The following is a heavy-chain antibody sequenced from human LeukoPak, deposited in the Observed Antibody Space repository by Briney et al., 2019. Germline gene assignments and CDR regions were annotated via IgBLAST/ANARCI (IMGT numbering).Heavy chain of an antibody. Sequence: AGGSLRLSCAASGFTFSSYGMSWVCQAPGKGLEWVSAISGSGGSTYYADSVKGRFTISRDNSKNTLYLQMNSLRAEDTAVYYCASLGYCSSTSCYGDYWGQGTLVTVSS. J-gene: IGHJ4*02. CDR3: ASLGYCSSTSCYGDY. V-gene: IGHV3-23*01. CDR1: GFTFSSYG. CDR2: ISGSGGST. D-gene: IGHD2-2*01.